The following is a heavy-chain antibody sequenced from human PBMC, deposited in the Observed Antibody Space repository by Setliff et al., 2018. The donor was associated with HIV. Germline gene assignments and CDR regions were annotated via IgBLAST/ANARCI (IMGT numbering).Heavy chain of an antibody. CDR1: SGSFSTYY. Sequence: SETLSLTCAVYSGSFSTYYWTWIRQPPGKRLEWIGEINHSGNTNYNPSLKSRVTMSVDTSKNQFSLKLNSVTAADTAVYYCARMDTSYRSFEYWGQGTLVTVSS. CDR2: INHSGNT. J-gene: IGHJ4*02. D-gene: IGHD5-18*01. V-gene: IGHV4-34*01. CDR3: ARMDTSYRSFEY.